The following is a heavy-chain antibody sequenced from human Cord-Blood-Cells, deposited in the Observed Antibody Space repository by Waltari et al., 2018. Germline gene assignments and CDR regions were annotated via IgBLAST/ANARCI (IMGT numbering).Heavy chain of an antibody. CDR1: GYSISSGYY. J-gene: IGHJ4*02. CDR2: IYHSGST. D-gene: IGHD2-2*02. V-gene: IGHV4-38-2*01. Sequence: QVQLQESGPGLVKPSEPLSLTCAVSGYSISSGYYWGWFRQPPGKGLEWIGSIYHSGSTYYNPSLKSRVTISVDTSKNQFSLKLSSVTAADTAVYYCAVGYCSSTSCYSSSWYDYWGQGTLVTVSS. CDR3: AVGYCSSTSCYSSSWYDY.